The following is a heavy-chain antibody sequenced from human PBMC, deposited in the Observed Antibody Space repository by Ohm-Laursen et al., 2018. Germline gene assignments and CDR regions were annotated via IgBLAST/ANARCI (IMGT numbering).Heavy chain of an antibody. CDR3: AREVVVAARGFDY. D-gene: IGHD2-15*01. CDR1: GGSFTGYY. CDR2: ITHSGST. V-gene: IGHV4-34*01. J-gene: IGHJ4*02. Sequence: GTLSLTCAVYGGSFTGYYWTWIRQPPGKGLEWIGEITHSGSTNYRPSLKSRVTISVDTSKNQFSLKLSSVTAADTAVYYCAREVVVAARGFDYWGQGTLVTVSS.